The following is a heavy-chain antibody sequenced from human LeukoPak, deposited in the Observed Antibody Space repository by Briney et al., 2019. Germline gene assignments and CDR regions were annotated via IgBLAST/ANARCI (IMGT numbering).Heavy chain of an antibody. J-gene: IGHJ4*02. CDR3: ARGEIQLWLRYFDY. CDR1: GFTFTSYE. D-gene: IGHD5-18*01. V-gene: IGHV3-48*03. Sequence: GGSLRLSCAASGFTFTSYEMNWVRQAPGKGLEWVSYISSSGSTTYYADSVKGRFTISRDNAKNSLYLQMNSLRAEDTAVYYCARGEIQLWLRYFDYWGQGTLVTVSS. CDR2: ISSSGSTT.